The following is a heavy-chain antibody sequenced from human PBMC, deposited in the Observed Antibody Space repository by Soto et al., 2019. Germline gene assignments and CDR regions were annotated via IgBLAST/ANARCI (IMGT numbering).Heavy chain of an antibody. V-gene: IGHV1-69*01. D-gene: IGHD3-10*01. CDR1: GDTFKNCV. CDR3: AAELGFGKLSVV. J-gene: IGHJ6*02. Sequence: QVQVVQSGVEVRRPGSSVKVSCKASGDTFKNCVISWVRQAPGQGLEWMGGIIPLFGTTDFAQRFQGRLTITTDESTTTAYMELSRLRSEDTATYYCAAELGFGKLSVVWGQGTKVIVYS. CDR2: IIPLFGTT.